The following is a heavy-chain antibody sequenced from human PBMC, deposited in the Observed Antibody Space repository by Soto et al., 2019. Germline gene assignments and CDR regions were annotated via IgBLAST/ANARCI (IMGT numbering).Heavy chain of an antibody. CDR3: AKDPGSHAEWLLYYFDY. CDR2: ISGSGGST. V-gene: IGHV3-23*01. CDR1: GVTFSSYA. Sequence: EVQLLESGGGLVQPGGSLRLSCAASGVTFSSYAMSWVRQAPGKGMAWVSAISGSGGSTYYPDSVKGRFTISRDNSKNTLYLQMTSLRAEDTAVYSCAKDPGSHAEWLLYYFDYWGQGTLVTVSS. J-gene: IGHJ4*02. D-gene: IGHD3-3*01.